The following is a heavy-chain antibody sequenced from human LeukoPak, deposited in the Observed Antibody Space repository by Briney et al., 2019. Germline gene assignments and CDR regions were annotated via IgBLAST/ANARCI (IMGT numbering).Heavy chain of an antibody. CDR1: GGSFSGYY. V-gene: IGHV4-34*01. Sequence: PSETLSLTCAVYGGSFSGYYWSWIRQPPGKGLEWIGEINHSGSTNYNPSLKSRVTISVDTSKNQFSLKLSSVTAADTAVYYCARDLYYYDSSGYYYAAFDIWGQGTMVTVSS. CDR3: ARDLYYYDSSGYYYAAFDI. D-gene: IGHD3-22*01. CDR2: INHSGST. J-gene: IGHJ3*02.